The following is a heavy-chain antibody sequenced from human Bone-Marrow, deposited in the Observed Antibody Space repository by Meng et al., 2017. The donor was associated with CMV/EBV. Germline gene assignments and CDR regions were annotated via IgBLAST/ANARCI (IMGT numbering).Heavy chain of an antibody. D-gene: IGHD1-26*01. CDR2: INPSGGST. CDR3: AREGPGDGATYFFDY. J-gene: IGHJ4*02. Sequence: ASVKVSCKASGYTFTSYYMHWVRQAPGQGLEWMGIINPSGGSTSYAQKFQGRVTMTRDTSISTAYMELSRLRSDDTAVYYCAREGPGDGATYFFDYWGQGTLVTVSS. V-gene: IGHV1-46*01. CDR1: GYTFTSYY.